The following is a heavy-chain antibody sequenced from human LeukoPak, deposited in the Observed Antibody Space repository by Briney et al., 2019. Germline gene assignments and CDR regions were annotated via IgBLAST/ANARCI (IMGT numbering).Heavy chain of an antibody. V-gene: IGHV4-61*02. J-gene: IGHJ5*02. D-gene: IGHD3-10*01. CDR1: GGSISSGSYY. Sequence: SETLSLTCTVSGGSISSGSYYWSWIRQPAGKGLEWIGRIYTSGSTNYNPSLKSRVTISVDTSKNQFSLKLSSVTAADTAVYYCARELLYFGESPPNWFDPWGQGALVTVSS. CDR3: ARELLYFGESPPNWFDP. CDR2: IYTSGST.